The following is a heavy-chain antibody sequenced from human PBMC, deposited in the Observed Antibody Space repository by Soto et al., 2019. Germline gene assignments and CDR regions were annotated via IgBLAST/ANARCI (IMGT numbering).Heavy chain of an antibody. D-gene: IGHD2-15*01. V-gene: IGHV4-59*01. J-gene: IGHJ5*02. CDR2: IYYSGST. CDR1: GGSISSYY. Sequence: PSETLSLTCTVSGGSISSYYWSWIRQPPGKGLEWIGYIYYSGSTNYNPSLKSRVTISVDTSKNQFSLKLSSVTAADTAVYYCARLIDIVVVVVATLRGAWFDPWGQGTLVTVSS. CDR3: ARLIDIVVVVVATLRGAWFDP.